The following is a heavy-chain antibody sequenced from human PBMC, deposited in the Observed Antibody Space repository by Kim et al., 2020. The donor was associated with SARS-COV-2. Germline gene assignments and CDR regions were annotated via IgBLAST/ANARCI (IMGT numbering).Heavy chain of an antibody. J-gene: IGHJ6*02. D-gene: IGHD4-17*01. Sequence: GESLKISCKGSGYSFTSYWIGWVRQMPGKGLEWMGIIYPGDSDTRYSPSFQGQVTISADKSISTAYLQWSSLKASDTAMYYCARLRGSGTTVVTPAGDYYYGMDVWGQGTTVTVSS. CDR3: ARLRGSGTTVVTPAGDYYYGMDV. CDR1: GYSFTSYW. V-gene: IGHV5-51*01. CDR2: IYPGDSDT.